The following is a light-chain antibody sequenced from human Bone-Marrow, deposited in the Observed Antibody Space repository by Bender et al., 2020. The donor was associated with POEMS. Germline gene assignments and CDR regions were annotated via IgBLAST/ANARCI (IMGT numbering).Light chain of an antibody. Sequence: VVTQPPSLSEAPRQTARITCGGNKIGSESVHWYQQRPGQAPVLVVFDDSDRPSGIPERFSGSNSGNTATLTISRVEVGDEADYYCRVWDSSSLHWVFVRETRLTVL. V-gene: IGLV3-21*02. CDR2: DDS. CDR3: RVWDSSSLHWV. CDR1: KIGSES. J-gene: IGLJ3*02.